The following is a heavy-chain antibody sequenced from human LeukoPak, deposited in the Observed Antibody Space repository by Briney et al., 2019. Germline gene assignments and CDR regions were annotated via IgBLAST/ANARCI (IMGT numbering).Heavy chain of an antibody. CDR1: GXSFSGYY. V-gene: IGHV4-34*01. J-gene: IGHJ5*02. Sequence: SETLSLTCAVYGXSFSGYYWSWIRQPPGKGLEWIGEISHSGSTNYNPSLKSRVTISVDTSKNQFSLKLSSVTAADTAVYYCARGQEVKSADIVVVPAAKVWFDPWGQGTVVTVSS. D-gene: IGHD2-2*01. CDR2: ISHSGST. CDR3: ARGQEVKSADIVVVPAAKVWFDP.